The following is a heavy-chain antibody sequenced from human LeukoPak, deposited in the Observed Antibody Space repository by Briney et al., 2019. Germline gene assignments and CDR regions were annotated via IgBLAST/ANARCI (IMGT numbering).Heavy chain of an antibody. D-gene: IGHD3-9*01. V-gene: IGHV1-69*13. CDR2: IIPIFGTA. CDR3: ARTDFDWSPFDP. Sequence: ASVKVSCKASGGTFSSYAISWVRQAPGQGLEWMEGIIPIFGTANYVQKFQGRVTITADESTSTAYMELSSLRSEDTAVYYCARTDFDWSPFDPWGQGTLVTVSS. J-gene: IGHJ5*02. CDR1: GGTFSSYA.